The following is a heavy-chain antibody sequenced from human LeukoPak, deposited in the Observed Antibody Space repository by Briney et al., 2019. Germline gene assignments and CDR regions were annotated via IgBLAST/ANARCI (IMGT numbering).Heavy chain of an antibody. Sequence: PGGSLRLSCAASGFTFSSYWMSWVRQAPGKGLEWVSYISSSGSTIYYADSVKGRFTISRDNAKNSLYLQMNSLRAEDTAVYYCARDNDSRDPPHFDYWGQGTLVTVSS. V-gene: IGHV3-48*04. CDR2: ISSSGSTI. D-gene: IGHD3-16*01. J-gene: IGHJ4*02. CDR3: ARDNDSRDPPHFDY. CDR1: GFTFSSYW.